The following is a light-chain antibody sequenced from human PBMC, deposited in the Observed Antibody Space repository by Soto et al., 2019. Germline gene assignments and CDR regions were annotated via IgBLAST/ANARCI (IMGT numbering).Light chain of an antibody. CDR3: QQYGSSAPTT. Sequence: ENVLTQSPGTLSLYPGERATLSCRASQSVSSSYLAWYQQKPGQAPRLLICGASSRATGIPDRFSGSGSGTDFTLTISGLEPEDFAVYYCQQYGSSAPTTFGQGTKV. CDR1: QSVSSSY. J-gene: IGKJ1*01. CDR2: GAS. V-gene: IGKV3-20*01.